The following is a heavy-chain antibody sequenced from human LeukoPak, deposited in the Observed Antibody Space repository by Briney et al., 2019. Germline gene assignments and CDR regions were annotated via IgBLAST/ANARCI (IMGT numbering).Heavy chain of an antibody. CDR2: INHSGST. D-gene: IGHD7-27*01. Sequence: SETLSLTCAVYGGSFSGYYWSWIRQPPGKGLEWIGEINHSGSTYYNPSLKSRVTISVDTSKNQFSLKLSSVTAADTAVYYCARGPRGEFDYWGQGTLVTVSS. V-gene: IGHV4-34*09. J-gene: IGHJ4*02. CDR3: ARGPRGEFDY. CDR1: GGSFSGYY.